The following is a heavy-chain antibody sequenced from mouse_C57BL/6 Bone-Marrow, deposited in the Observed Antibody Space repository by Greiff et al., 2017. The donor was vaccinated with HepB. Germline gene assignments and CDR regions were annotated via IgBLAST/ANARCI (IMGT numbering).Heavy chain of an antibody. CDR3: ARIEITTVDY. V-gene: IGHV1-19*01. J-gene: IGHJ2*01. CDR2: INPYNGGT. D-gene: IGHD1-1*01. CDR1: GYTFTDYY. Sequence: VQLQQSGPVLVKPGASVKMSCKASGYTFTDYYMNWVKQSPGKSLEWIGVINPYNGGTSYNQKFKGKATLTVDKSSSTAYMELNSLTSEDSAVYYCARIEITTVDYWGQGTTLTVSS.